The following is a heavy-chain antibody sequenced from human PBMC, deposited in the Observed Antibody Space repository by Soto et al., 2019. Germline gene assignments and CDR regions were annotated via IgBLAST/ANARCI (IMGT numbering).Heavy chain of an antibody. CDR2: IWYDGSNK. CDR3: ARDGSLIYDSSGPFGY. D-gene: IGHD3-22*01. J-gene: IGHJ4*02. Sequence: QVQLVESGGGVVQPGRSLRLSCAASGFTFSSYGMHWVRQAPGKGLEWVAVIWYDGSNKYYADSVKGRFTISRDNSKNTLYLQMNSLRAEDTAVYYCARDGSLIYDSSGPFGYWGQGTLVTVSS. V-gene: IGHV3-33*01. CDR1: GFTFSSYG.